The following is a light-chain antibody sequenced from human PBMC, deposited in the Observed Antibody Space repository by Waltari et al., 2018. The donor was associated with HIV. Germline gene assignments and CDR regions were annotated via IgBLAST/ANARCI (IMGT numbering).Light chain of an antibody. CDR2: HAS. CDR3: QQYHTLPLT. V-gene: IGKV1-33*01. J-gene: IGKJ4*01. CDR1: QDIGNY. Sequence: DIQMTQSPSSLPASIGDRVTITCQASQDIGNYLRWYQQKPGKAPTLLLLHASNLEAGVPSRFSGCGSGTLFTFTNASLQAEDIASYFCQQYHTLPLTFGGGSRVQIK.